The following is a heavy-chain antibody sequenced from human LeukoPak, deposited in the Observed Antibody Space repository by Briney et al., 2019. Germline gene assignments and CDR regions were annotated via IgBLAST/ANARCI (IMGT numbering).Heavy chain of an antibody. V-gene: IGHV4-39*01. CDR1: GGSISSSDYY. D-gene: IGHD2-2*01. CDR2: IYYSGST. CDR3: ASLSSRGYCSSTSCSNFDY. Sequence: PSETLSLTCSVSGGSISSSDYYWGWMRQPPGKGLEWIGSIYYSGSTYYNPSLKSRVTISVDTSKNQFSLKLSSVTAADTAVYYCASLSSRGYCSSTSCSNFDYWGQGTLVTVSS. J-gene: IGHJ4*02.